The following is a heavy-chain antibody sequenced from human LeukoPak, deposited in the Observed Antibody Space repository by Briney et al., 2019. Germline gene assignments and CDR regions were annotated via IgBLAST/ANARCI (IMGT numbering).Heavy chain of an antibody. D-gene: IGHD2-2*01. CDR1: GFTFSDYY. V-gene: IGHV3-11*05. J-gene: IGHJ4*02. Sequence: GGSLRLSCAASGFTFSDYYMSWIRQTPGKGLEWVSYISSSSSYTNYADSVKGRFTISRDNAKSSLYLQMNSLRAEDTAVYYCARVGYCSRTSCHEGGYYFDYWGQGTLVTVSS. CDR2: ISSSSSYT. CDR3: ARVGYCSRTSCHEGGYYFDY.